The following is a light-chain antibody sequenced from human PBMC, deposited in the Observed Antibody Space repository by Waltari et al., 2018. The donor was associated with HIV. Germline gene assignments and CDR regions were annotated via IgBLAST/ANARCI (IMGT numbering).Light chain of an antibody. J-gene: IGKJ2*03. CDR3: QQYYSTPHS. CDR2: WAS. V-gene: IGKV4-1*01. Sequence: DIVMTQSQDSLAVSLGERATLNCKSSQSVLYSSNNKNYLAWYQQKPGQPPKLLIYWASTRESGVPDRFSGSGSGTDFTLTSSSLQAEDVAVYYCQQYYSTPHSFGQGTKLEIK. CDR1: QSVLYSSNNKNY.